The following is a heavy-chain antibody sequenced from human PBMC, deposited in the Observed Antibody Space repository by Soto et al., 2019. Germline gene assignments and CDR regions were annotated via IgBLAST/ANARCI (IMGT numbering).Heavy chain of an antibody. Sequence: ASVKVSCKSSGATFSSYVISWVRQAPGQGLEWMGWINPNSGGTNYAQKFQGRVTMTRDTSISTAYMELSRLRSDDTAVYYCARDDDYWGQGTLVTVSS. CDR2: INPNSGGT. V-gene: IGHV1-2*02. J-gene: IGHJ4*02. CDR3: ARDDDY. CDR1: GATFSSYV.